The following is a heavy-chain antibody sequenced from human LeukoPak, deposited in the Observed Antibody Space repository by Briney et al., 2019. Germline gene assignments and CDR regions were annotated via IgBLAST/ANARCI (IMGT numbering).Heavy chain of an antibody. J-gene: IGHJ3*02. Sequence: ASVKVSCKVSGYTLTELSMHWVRQAPGKGLEWMEGFDPEDGETIYAQKFQGRVTMTEDTSTDTAYMELSSLRSEDTAVYYCATDRDSSGYYQDRAFDIWGQGTMVTVSS. CDR2: FDPEDGET. D-gene: IGHD3-22*01. V-gene: IGHV1-24*01. CDR1: GYTLTELS. CDR3: ATDRDSSGYYQDRAFDI.